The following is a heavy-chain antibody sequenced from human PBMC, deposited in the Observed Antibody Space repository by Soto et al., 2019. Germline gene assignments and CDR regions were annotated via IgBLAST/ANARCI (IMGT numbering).Heavy chain of an antibody. CDR3: ARDVPATGAARWLDP. V-gene: IGHV3-33*01. CDR1: GFPFGSHG. Sequence: QVQVVESGGGVVQSGRSLRLSCEASGFPFGSHGMHWVRQAPGKGLEWVAFIWYDGSHKDYAASVRGRFTISKDDSKNTLYLEMDSLRREDTAIYYCARDVPATGAARWLDPWGPGTLVSVSS. J-gene: IGHJ5*02. CDR2: IWYDGSHK. D-gene: IGHD6-13*01.